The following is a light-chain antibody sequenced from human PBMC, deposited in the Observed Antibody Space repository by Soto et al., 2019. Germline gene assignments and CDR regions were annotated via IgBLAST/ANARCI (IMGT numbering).Light chain of an antibody. Sequence: EIVLTQSPGTLSLSPGERATLSCRASQSVSSSFLAWYQHKPGQAPRLLIYGASFRATGIPDRFSGSGSGTDFTLTITRLEPEDFAVYYCQHYGNSPPLFTFGPGTKVDIK. CDR2: GAS. J-gene: IGKJ3*01. V-gene: IGKV3-20*01. CDR1: QSVSSSF. CDR3: QHYGNSPPLFT.